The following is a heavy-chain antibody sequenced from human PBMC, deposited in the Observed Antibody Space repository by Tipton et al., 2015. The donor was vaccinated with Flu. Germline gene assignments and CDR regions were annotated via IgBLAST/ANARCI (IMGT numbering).Heavy chain of an antibody. CDR2: IKQDGSDK. V-gene: IGHV3-7*01. Sequence: SGFTFRTNGMHWVRQAPGKGLEWVANIKQDGSDKYYVDSVKGRLTISRDNAKNSLYLQMNSLRPEDTALYYCARERQQLVLSSYFGMDVWGQGTTVTVSS. CDR1: GFTFRTNG. D-gene: IGHD6-13*01. J-gene: IGHJ6*02. CDR3: ARERQQLVLSSYFGMDV.